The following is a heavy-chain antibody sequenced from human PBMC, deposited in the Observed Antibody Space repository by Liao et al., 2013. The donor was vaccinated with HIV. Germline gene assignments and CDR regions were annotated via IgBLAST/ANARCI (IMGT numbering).Heavy chain of an antibody. Sequence: QVQLQESGPGLVKPSQTLSLTCTVSGGSISSGDYYWSWFRQPPGQGLEWIGYIYYSGSTNYNPSLTSRAAISIDTSKKQFSLNLTSVIAADTAIYYCARRAHWGSDSFEIWGQGTMVSVSS. J-gene: IGHJ3*02. CDR2: IYYSGST. D-gene: IGHD7-27*01. V-gene: IGHV4-30-4*08. CDR1: GGSISSGDYY. CDR3: ARRAHWGSDSFEI.